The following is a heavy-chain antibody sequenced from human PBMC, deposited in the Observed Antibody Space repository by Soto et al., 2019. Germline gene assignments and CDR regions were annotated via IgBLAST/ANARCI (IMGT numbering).Heavy chain of an antibody. CDR2: IYYSGST. J-gene: IGHJ6*02. D-gene: IGHD3-22*01. Sequence: SETLSLTCTVSGGSISSGDYYWSWIRQPPGKGLEWIGYIYYSGSTYYNPSLKSRVTISVDTPKNQFSLKLSSVTAADTAVYYCARDRTYYYDSSGYFDYYYGMDVWGQGTTVTVSS. CDR1: GGSISSGDYY. CDR3: ARDRTYYYDSSGYFDYYYGMDV. V-gene: IGHV4-30-4*01.